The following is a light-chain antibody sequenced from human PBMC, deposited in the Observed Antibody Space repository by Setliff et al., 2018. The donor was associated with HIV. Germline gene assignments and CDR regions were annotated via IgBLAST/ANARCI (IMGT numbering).Light chain of an antibody. Sequence: QSVLTQPASVSGSPGQSITFSCTGTSSDVGGYNYVSWYQQHPGKAPKLMIYDVTKRPSGVSNRFSGSKSGTPASLTISGLQAEDEADYYCCSYAGSSTPYVFGTGTKVTVL. V-gene: IGLV2-23*02. J-gene: IGLJ1*01. CDR1: SSDVGGYNY. CDR3: CSYAGSSTPYV. CDR2: DVT.